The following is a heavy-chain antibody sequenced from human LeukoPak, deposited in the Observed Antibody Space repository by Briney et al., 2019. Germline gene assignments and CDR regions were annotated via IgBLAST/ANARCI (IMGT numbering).Heavy chain of an antibody. D-gene: IGHD3-10*01. J-gene: IGHJ4*02. CDR3: TRGGFGELYHFDY. CDR2: FIPIFGTA. V-gene: IGHV1-69*06. Sequence: SVKVSCKASGNSFNKYAIAWVRQAPGQGLEWMGEFIPIFGTAKYAKKSQGRVTITADKSTSTAYMDLNSLRSEDTAVYYCTRGGFGELYHFDYWGQGTLVTVSS. CDR1: GNSFNKYA.